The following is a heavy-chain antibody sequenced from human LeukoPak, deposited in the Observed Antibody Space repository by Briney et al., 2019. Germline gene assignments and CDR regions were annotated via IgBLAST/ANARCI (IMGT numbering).Heavy chain of an antibody. V-gene: IGHV4-38-2*02. CDR2: IYHSGST. Sequence: SETLSLTCTVSGYSISSGYYWGWIRQPPGKGLEWIGSIYHSGSTYYNPSLKSRVTISVDTSKNQFSLKLSSVTAADTAVYYCARDREQQLVLRPSWFDPWGQGTLVTVSS. CDR1: GYSISSGYY. CDR3: ARDREQQLVLRPSWFDP. J-gene: IGHJ5*02. D-gene: IGHD6-13*01.